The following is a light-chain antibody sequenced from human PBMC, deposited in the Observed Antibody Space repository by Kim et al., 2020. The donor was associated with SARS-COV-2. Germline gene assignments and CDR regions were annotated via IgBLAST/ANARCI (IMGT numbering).Light chain of an antibody. CDR3: QAWDSSTKV. CDR2: QDT. V-gene: IGLV3-1*01. J-gene: IGLJ1*01. Sequence: VSPGQTASITCSGDKLGDKYACWYQQKPGQSPVLVIYQDTKRPSGIPERFSGSNSGNTATLTISGTQAMDEADYYCQAWDSSTKVFGTGTKVTVL. CDR1: KLGDKY.